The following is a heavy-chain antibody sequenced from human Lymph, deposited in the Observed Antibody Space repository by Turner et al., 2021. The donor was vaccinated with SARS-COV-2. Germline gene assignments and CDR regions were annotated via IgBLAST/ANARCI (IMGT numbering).Heavy chain of an antibody. CDR1: AFTCDDYA. Sequence: EVQLVESGGGLLQHGRSLRLSWAASAFTCDDYAMHWVRQAPGKGLEWVSGINCNRGSIDYAESVKGRFIIARDTDKNSLYLQMNRLRAEDTALYYCAKDLAGRYYSCFDDWGQGTMVTVSS. CDR2: INCNRGSI. CDR3: AKDLAGRYYSCFDD. D-gene: IGHD1-26*01. J-gene: IGHJ4*02. V-gene: IGHV3-9*01.